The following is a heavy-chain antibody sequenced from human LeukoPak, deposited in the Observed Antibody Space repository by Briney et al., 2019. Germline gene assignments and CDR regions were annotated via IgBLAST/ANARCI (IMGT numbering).Heavy chain of an antibody. J-gene: IGHJ4*02. V-gene: IGHV5-51*01. CDR2: IYPGDSDT. CDR3: ARAGGMNLPNDYYFDY. Sequence: GESLKISCKGSGYSFTSYWIGWVRQMPGKGLEWMGIIYPGDSDTRYSPSFQGQVTISADKSISTAYLQWSSLKASDTAMYYCARAGGMNLPNDYYFDYWGQGTLVTVSS. CDR1: GYSFTSYW. D-gene: IGHD3-16*01.